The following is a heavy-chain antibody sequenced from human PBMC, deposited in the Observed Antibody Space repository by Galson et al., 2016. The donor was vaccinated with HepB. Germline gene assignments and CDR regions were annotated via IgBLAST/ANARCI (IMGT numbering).Heavy chain of an antibody. CDR3: ETRLTANGDVH. J-gene: IGHJ4*02. CDR1: GFSVSSVGVA. CDR2: NYWNDDK. D-gene: IGHD2-21*01. Sequence: PALVKPTQTLTLTCTFSGFSVSSVGVAVGWVRQPPGKALEWLALNYWNDDKRYSPSLKTRLTITKDSSKNQVVLTMTNMDPVDTATFYCETRLTANGDVHWGQGTLVTVSS. V-gene: IGHV2-5*01.